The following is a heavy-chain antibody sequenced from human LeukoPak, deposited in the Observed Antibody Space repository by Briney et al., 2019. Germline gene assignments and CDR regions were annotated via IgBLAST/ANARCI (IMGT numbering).Heavy chain of an antibody. Sequence: GRSLRLSCAASGFTFSSYAMHWVRQAPGKGLEWVAVMSYGGSNKYYADSVKGRFTISRDNSKNTLYLQMNSLRAEDTAVYYCARDRCTNGVCYYFDYWGQGTLVTVSS. CDR2: MSYGGSNK. V-gene: IGHV3-30-3*01. CDR1: GFTFSSYA. D-gene: IGHD2-8*01. CDR3: ARDRCTNGVCYYFDY. J-gene: IGHJ4*02.